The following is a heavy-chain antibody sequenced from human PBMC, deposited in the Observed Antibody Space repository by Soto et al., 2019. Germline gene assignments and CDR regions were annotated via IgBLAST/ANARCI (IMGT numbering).Heavy chain of an antibody. CDR1: GYSFTSYW. Sequence: LKISCKGSGYSFTSYWIGWVRQMPGKGLEWMGIIYPGDSDTRYSPSFQGQVTISADKSISTAYLQWSSLKASDTAMYYCARPSTSDDYYYGMDVWGQGTTVTVSS. D-gene: IGHD2-2*01. CDR3: ARPSTSDDYYYGMDV. V-gene: IGHV5-51*01. J-gene: IGHJ6*02. CDR2: IYPGDSDT.